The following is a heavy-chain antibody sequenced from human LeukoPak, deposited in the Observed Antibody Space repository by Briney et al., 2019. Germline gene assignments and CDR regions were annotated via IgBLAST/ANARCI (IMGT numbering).Heavy chain of an antibody. CDR2: INPNSGGT. J-gene: IGHJ4*02. CDR1: GYTFTGYY. CDR3: ARATYDSSGSAGY. V-gene: IGHV1-2*02. Sequence: ASVKVSCKASGYTFTGYYMHWVRQAPGQGLEWMGWINPNSGGTNYAQKFQGRVTMTRDTSISTAYMELSRLRSDDTAVYHCARATYDSSGSAGYWGQGTLVTVSS. D-gene: IGHD3-22*01.